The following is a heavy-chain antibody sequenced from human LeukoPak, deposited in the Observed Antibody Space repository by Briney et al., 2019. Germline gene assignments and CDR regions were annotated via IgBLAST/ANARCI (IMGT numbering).Heavy chain of an antibody. Sequence: ASVKLSCKASGYTFTSCDINWVRQATGPGLELMGWMNPNSGNTGYAQKFQGRVTMTRNTSISTAYMELSSLRSEDTAVYYCARGYCSSTSCYTARGQLDYWGQGTLVTVSS. D-gene: IGHD2-2*02. CDR2: MNPNSGNT. V-gene: IGHV1-8*01. J-gene: IGHJ4*02. CDR1: GYTFTSCD. CDR3: ARGYCSSTSCYTARGQLDY.